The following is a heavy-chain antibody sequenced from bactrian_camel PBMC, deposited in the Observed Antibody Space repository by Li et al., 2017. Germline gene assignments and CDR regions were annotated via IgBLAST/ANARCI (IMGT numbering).Heavy chain of an antibody. CDR2: IRPGGDGT. CDR1: RYTVSSYC. V-gene: IGHV3S28*01. CDR3: TARGRIGSCYTGAAFGY. J-gene: IGHJ6*01. Sequence: QLVESGGGSGQAGGSLRLSCAASRYTVSSYCMGWFRQAPGKEREGVATIRPGGDGTYYADSVKGRFTISQDNAKNTLYLQMNSLKPEDSAMYYCTARGRIGSCYTGAAFGYWGQGTQVTVS. D-gene: IGHD5*01.